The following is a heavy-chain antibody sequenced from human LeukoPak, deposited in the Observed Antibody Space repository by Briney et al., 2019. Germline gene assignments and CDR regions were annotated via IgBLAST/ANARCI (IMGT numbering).Heavy chain of an antibody. CDR1: GFTFSSYE. CDR2: ISDVGGT. V-gene: IGHV3-48*03. CDR3: ARENSGYDGGFDY. Sequence: GGSLRLSCAASGFTFSSYEMSWVRQAPGKGLEWVSYISDVGGTHYADSVKGRFTISRDNAKNSLFLQMNSLRAEDTAVYYCARENSGYDGGFDYWGQGTLVTVSS. D-gene: IGHD5-12*01. J-gene: IGHJ4*02.